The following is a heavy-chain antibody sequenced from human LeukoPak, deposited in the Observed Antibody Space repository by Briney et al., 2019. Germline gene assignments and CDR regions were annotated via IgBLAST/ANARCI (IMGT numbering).Heavy chain of an antibody. Sequence: ASVKVSCKASGYTFTSYGISWVRQAPGQGLEWMGWISAYNGNTNYAQKLQGRVTMTTDTSTSTAYMELRSLRSDDTAVYYCAREIGIAVAGTSDYWGQGTLVTVSS. CDR3: AREIGIAVAGTSDY. CDR1: GYTFTSYG. CDR2: ISAYNGNT. D-gene: IGHD6-19*01. V-gene: IGHV1-18*01. J-gene: IGHJ4*02.